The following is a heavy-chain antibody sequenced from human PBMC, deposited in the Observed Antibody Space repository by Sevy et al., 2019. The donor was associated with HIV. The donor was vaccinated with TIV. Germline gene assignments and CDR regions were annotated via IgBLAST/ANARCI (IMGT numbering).Heavy chain of an antibody. Sequence: GGSLRLSCAASGFTFNVYGMHWVRQAPGKGLQWVAFTRYDGRTKYYADSVKGRFTISRDNSKNTLYLQMNSLRVEDTAMYYCAKDLTERYSTSSGDCDYWGQGSLVTVSS. J-gene: IGHJ4*02. V-gene: IGHV3-30*02. D-gene: IGHD6-6*01. CDR3: AKDLTERYSTSSGDCDY. CDR2: TRYDGRTK. CDR1: GFTFNVYG.